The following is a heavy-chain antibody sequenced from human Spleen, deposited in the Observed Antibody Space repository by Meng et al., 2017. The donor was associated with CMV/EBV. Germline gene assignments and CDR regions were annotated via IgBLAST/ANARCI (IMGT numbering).Heavy chain of an antibody. CDR2: ISGSGGST. CDR3: AKQGDDFWSGPRDY. V-gene: IGHV3-23*01. CDR1: GFTFSSYA. J-gene: IGHJ4*02. D-gene: IGHD3-3*01. Sequence: GESLKISCAASGFTFSSYAMSWVRQAPGKGLEWVSAISGSGGSTYYADSVKGRFTIPRDNSKNTLYLQMNSLRAEDTAVYYCAKQGDDFWSGPRDYWGQGTLVTVSS.